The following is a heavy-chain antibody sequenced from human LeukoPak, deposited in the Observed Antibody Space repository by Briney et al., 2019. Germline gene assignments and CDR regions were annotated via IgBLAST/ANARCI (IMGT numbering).Heavy chain of an antibody. Sequence: SETLSLTCTVSGGSISSGDYYWSWMRQPPGKGLEWIGYIYYSGSTYYNPSLKSRVTISVDTSKNQFSLKLSSVTAADTAVYYCGRVETGDFGYWGQGTLVTVSS. CDR1: GGSISSGDYY. CDR2: IYYSGST. CDR3: GRVETGDFGY. J-gene: IGHJ4*02. D-gene: IGHD7-27*01. V-gene: IGHV4-30-4*01.